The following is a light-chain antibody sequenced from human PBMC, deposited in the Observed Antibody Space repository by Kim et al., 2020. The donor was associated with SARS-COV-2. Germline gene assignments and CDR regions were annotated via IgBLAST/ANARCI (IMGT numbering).Light chain of an antibody. CDR2: GRH. V-gene: IGLV3-19*01. Sequence: ALGQTVRIKCQGDSLRKNFATWYQQKPGQAPVLVFYGRHFRPSGIPDRFSGSNSDNTASLTITGAQAGDEADYYCSSRDGDSYHHVFGAGTKVTVL. CDR1: SLRKNF. J-gene: IGLJ1*01. CDR3: SSRDGDSYHHV.